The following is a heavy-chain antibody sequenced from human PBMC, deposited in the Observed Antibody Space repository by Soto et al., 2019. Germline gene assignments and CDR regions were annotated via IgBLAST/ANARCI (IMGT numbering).Heavy chain of an antibody. CDR1: GDSMSTYY. CDR2: IYSSGSA. J-gene: IGHJ4*02. Sequence: SETLSLTCAASGDSMSTYYWNWIRQPPGKGLEWIGYIYSSGSANYNPSLKSRVTISVDTSKNQFSLKLSSVTAADTAVYYCARAPRGNYGYPSYFDYWGQGTLVTVSS. V-gene: IGHV4-59*01. CDR3: ARAPRGNYGYPSYFDY. D-gene: IGHD3-10*01.